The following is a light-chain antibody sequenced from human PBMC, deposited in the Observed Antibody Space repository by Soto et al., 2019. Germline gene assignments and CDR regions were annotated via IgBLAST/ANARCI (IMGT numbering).Light chain of an antibody. CDR3: QQYGSSPIT. CDR2: GAS. V-gene: IGKV3-20*01. J-gene: IGKJ3*01. Sequence: EIVLTRSPGTLSLSPGERATLSCRASQSVSSSYLAWYQQKPGQAPRLLIYGASSRATGIPDRFSGSGSGTDFTLTISRLEPEDFAVYYCQQYGSSPITFGPGTKVDIK. CDR1: QSVSSSY.